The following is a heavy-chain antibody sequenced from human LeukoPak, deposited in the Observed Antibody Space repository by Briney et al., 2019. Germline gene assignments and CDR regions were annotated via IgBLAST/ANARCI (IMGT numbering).Heavy chain of an antibody. D-gene: IGHD1-26*01. V-gene: IGHV4-4*02. J-gene: IGHJ4*02. Sequence: SETLSLTCAVSGGSISSSNWWSWVRQPPGKGLEWIGETYDSGSTNYNPSLKSRATISVDKSKNQFSLKLSSVTAADTAVYYRARGLSGSYYAYWGQGTLVTVSS. CDR2: TYDSGST. CDR1: GGSISSSNW. CDR3: ARGLSGSYYAY.